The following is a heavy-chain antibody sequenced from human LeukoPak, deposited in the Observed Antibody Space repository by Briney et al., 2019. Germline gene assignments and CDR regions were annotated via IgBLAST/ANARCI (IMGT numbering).Heavy chain of an antibody. D-gene: IGHD6-19*01. CDR1: GYIFSHYW. CDR3: AGGKAVAAHAAEYFEF. V-gene: IGHV5-51*01. CDR2: IFPGDSDT. Sequence: HGESLKISCEASGYIFSHYWIGWVRQMPGKGLDWMGIIFPGDSDTRYSPSFQGQVTISADKSTTTAYLQWNNLKASDTAMYFCAGGKAVAAHAAEYFEFWGPGTLVTVSS. J-gene: IGHJ1*01.